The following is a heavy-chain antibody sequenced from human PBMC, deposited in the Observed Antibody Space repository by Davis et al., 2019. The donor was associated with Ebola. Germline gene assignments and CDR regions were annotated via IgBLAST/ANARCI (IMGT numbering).Heavy chain of an antibody. V-gene: IGHV1-58*01. CDR1: GFTFSSSA. CDR2: IVIGSGHT. J-gene: IGHJ5*02. D-gene: IGHD2-2*01. CDR3: AAWVIGYCTTYSCYTSYNWVDP. Sequence: SVKVSCKASGFTFSSSAVQWVRQARGQRLEWIGWIVIGSGHTNYAQKFQERVTITRDMSTNTVYMELNSLRSEDTAVYYCAAWVIGYCTTYSCYTSYNWVDPWGQGSLVTVSS.